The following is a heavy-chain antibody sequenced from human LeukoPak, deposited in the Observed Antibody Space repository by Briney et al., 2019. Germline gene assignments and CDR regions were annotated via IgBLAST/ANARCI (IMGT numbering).Heavy chain of an antibody. CDR1: GGSISSGDYY. D-gene: IGHD4-23*01. CDR2: IYYSGST. Sequence: SETLSLTCTVSGGSISSGDYYWSWIRQPPGKGLEWIGYIYYSGSTYYNPSLKSRVTISVDTSKNQFSLKLSSVTAADTAVYYCAREGVTRPFDYWGQGTLVTVSS. CDR3: AREGVTRPFDY. V-gene: IGHV4-30-4*08. J-gene: IGHJ4*02.